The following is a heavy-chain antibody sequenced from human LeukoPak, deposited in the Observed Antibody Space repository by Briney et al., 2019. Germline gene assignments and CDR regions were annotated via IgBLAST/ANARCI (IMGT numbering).Heavy chain of an antibody. CDR2: INHSGST. D-gene: IGHD3-10*01. CDR3: AGARDLGSGSYLPFDC. Sequence: PSETLSLTCAVYGGSFSGYYWSWIRQPPGKGLEWIGEINHSGSTNYNPSLKSRVTISVDTSKNQFSLKLSSVTAADTAVYYCAGARDLGSGSYLPFDCWGQGTLVTVSS. V-gene: IGHV4-34*01. CDR1: GGSFSGYY. J-gene: IGHJ4*02.